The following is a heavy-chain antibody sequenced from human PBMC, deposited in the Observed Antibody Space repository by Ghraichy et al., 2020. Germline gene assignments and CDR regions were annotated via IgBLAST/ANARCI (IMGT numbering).Heavy chain of an antibody. V-gene: IGHV4-34*01. CDR2: INHSGST. CDR1: GGSFSGYY. D-gene: IGHD5-12*01. J-gene: IGHJ5*02. CDR3: ARGKGSGYPQVNWFDP. Sequence: ESLNISCAVYGGSFSGYYWSWIRQPPGKGLEWIGEINHSGSTNYNPSLKSRVTISVDTSKNQFSLKLSSVTAADTAVYYCARGKGSGYPQVNWFDPWGQGTLVTVSS.